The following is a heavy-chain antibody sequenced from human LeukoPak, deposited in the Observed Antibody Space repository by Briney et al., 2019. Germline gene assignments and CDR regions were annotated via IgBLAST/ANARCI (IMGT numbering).Heavy chain of an antibody. CDR3: AILFGDGWTSKRPFDY. CDR1: GFSLSTSGVG. D-gene: IGHD5-24*01. J-gene: IGHJ4*02. V-gene: IGHV2-5*02. CDR2: IYWDDDE. Sequence: SGPTLVKPTQTLTLTCTFSGFSLSTSGVGVAWIRQPPGKALEWLALIYWDDDERYSPSLRRRLTITKHTSKNQAVLTMTNMDPVDTATYYCAILFGDGWTSKRPFDYWGQGMLVSVSS.